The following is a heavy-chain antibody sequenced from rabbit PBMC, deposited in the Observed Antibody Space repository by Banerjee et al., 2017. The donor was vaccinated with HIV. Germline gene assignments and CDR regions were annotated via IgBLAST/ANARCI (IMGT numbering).Heavy chain of an antibody. D-gene: IGHD8-1*01. Sequence: QSLEESGGDLVKPGASLTLTCTASGFSFSTSYYMCWVRQAPGKGLEWIACIYTDSSGSTYYASWAKGRFTISKTSSTTVTLQMTSLTAADTATYFCAGAYAGNGYLYLWGPGTLVTVS. V-gene: IGHV1S40*01. J-gene: IGHJ4*01. CDR1: GFSFSTSYY. CDR3: AGAYAGNGYLYL. CDR2: IYTDSSGST.